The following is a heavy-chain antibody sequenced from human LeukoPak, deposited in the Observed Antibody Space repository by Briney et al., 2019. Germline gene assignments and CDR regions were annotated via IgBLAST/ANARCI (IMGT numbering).Heavy chain of an antibody. CDR2: INSDGSST. J-gene: IGHJ4*02. Sequence: PGGSLRLSCAASGFTFSSYWMHWVRQAPGKGLVWVSRINSDGSSTSHADSVKGRFTISRDNAKNTLYLQMNSLRAEDTAVYYCARVRECQLLEPFDYWGQGTLVTVSS. D-gene: IGHD2-2*01. CDR1: GFTFSSYW. CDR3: ARVRECQLLEPFDY. V-gene: IGHV3-74*01.